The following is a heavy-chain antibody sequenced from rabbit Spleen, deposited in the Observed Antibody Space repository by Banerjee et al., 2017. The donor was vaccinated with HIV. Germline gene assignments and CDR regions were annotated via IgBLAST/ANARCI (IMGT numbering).Heavy chain of an antibody. J-gene: IGHJ4*01. CDR1: GFDFSRGYD. CDR2: IYTGNVKT. D-gene: IGHD6-1*01. Sequence: QSLEESGGDLVKPGASLTLTCTASGFDFSRGYDMCWVRQAPGKGLEWIGCIYTGNVKTYYASWAKGRFTISKTSSTTVTLQMTSLTAADTATYLCARGINSQGDGYDLWGPGTLVTVS. V-gene: IGHV1S40*01. CDR3: ARGINSQGDGYDL.